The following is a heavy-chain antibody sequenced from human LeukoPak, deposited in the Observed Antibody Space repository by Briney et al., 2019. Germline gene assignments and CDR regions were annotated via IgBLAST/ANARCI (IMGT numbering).Heavy chain of an antibody. CDR2: ISSNGGST. Sequence: GGSLRLSCSASGFTFSSYAMHWVRQAPGKGLEYVSAISSNGGSTYYADSVKGRFTISRDNSKNTPYLQMSSLRAEDTAVYYCARRSPIAAAGTRRLEDWGQGTLVTVSS. J-gene: IGHJ4*02. V-gene: IGHV3-64*04. D-gene: IGHD6-13*01. CDR3: ARRSPIAAAGTRRLED. CDR1: GFTFSSYA.